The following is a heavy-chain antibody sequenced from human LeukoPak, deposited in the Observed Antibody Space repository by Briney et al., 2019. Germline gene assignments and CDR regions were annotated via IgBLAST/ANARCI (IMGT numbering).Heavy chain of an antibody. CDR3: ARDRGRYYDSRGFYWGYYFDF. CDR1: GFTFSSYA. J-gene: IGHJ4*02. CDR2: ISGSGGST. D-gene: IGHD3-22*01. Sequence: GGSLRLSCAASGFTFSSYAMSWVRQAPGKGLEWVSAISGSGGSTYYADSVKGRFTISRDNSKDTLYLQMSSVRVDDTAVYYCARDRGRYYDSRGFYWGYYFDFWGQGILVTVST. V-gene: IGHV3-23*01.